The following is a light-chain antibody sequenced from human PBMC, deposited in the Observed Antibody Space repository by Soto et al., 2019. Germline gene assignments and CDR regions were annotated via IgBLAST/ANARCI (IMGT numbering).Light chain of an antibody. CDR1: HTISSW. CDR3: QHYNSYSEA. J-gene: IGKJ1*01. CDR2: KAS. Sequence: DIDMTESPSTLSVSAGDRVTITCRASHTISSWLAWYQQKPGKAPKLLIYKASTLKSGVPSRFSGSGSGTEFTLTISSLQPDDFATYYCQHYNSYSEAFGQGTKVDIK. V-gene: IGKV1-5*03.